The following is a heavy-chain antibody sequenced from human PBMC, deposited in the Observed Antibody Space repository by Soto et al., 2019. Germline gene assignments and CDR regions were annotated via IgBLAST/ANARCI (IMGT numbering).Heavy chain of an antibody. CDR2: ISWNSGSI. D-gene: IGHD5-12*01. CDR3: EKAGRREDSGYYSYYSYYMDG. J-gene: IGHJ6*03. Sequence: GGSLRLSCAASGFTFDDYAMHWVRQAPGKGLEWVSGISWNSGSIGYADSVKGRFTISRDNAKNSLYLQMNSLRAEDTALYYCEKAGRREDSGYYSYYSYYMDGWEKGTTVTFSS. V-gene: IGHV3-9*01. CDR1: GFTFDDYA.